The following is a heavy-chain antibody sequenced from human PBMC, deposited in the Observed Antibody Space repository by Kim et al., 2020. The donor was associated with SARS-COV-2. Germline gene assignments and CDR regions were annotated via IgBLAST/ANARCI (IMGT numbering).Heavy chain of an antibody. CDR3: ARGGGDAYTPLDY. D-gene: IGHD3-16*01. Sequence: GGSLRLSCSASGFRFNTYWMYWVRRAPGRGLVWVSRLNGDGSTANYADSVQGRFTVSRDNARNALYLQVESLRVDDTAIYYCARGGGDAYTPLDYWGQGALVTVSS. CDR2: LNGDGSTA. V-gene: IGHV3-74*01. CDR1: GFRFNTYW. J-gene: IGHJ4*02.